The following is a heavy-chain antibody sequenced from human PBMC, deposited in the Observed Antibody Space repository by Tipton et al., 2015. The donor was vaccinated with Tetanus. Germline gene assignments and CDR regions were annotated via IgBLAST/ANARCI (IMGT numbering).Heavy chain of an antibody. V-gene: IGHV1-46*01. CDR2: INPSGGRT. Sequence: QLVQSGAEVKKPGASVNVPCKASGYTFTSYFMQWVRQAPGQGLEWMGIINPSGGRTNYVQKFQGRLTMTRDKSTSTVYMELSSLRSDDTAVYFCTRDGPRPREPEPFDYWGRGTLVTVSS. D-gene: IGHD1-14*01. CDR1: GYTFTSYF. CDR3: TRDGPRPREPEPFDY. J-gene: IGHJ4*02.